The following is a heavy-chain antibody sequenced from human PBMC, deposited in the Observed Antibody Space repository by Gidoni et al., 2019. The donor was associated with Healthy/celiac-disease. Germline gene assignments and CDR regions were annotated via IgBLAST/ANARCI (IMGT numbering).Heavy chain of an antibody. CDR2: KNHSGST. D-gene: IGHD2-2*01. Sequence: QVPPPQWVAGLLQPSQTLSLTCALYCWSFSAYYWSWIRLPPGKGLEWIGEKNHSGSTNYNPSLKRRVTITVDTSKNQFYLKLSSVTAADTAVYYCARGPNPLDCSSTSCYAPPATSAPEYYFDYWGQGTLVTVSS. J-gene: IGHJ4*02. CDR1: CWSFSAYY. CDR3: ARGPNPLDCSSTSCYAPPATSAPEYYFDY. V-gene: IGHV4-34*01.